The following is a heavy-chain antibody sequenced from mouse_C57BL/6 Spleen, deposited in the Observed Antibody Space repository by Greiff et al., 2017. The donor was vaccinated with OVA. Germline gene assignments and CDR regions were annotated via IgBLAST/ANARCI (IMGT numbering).Heavy chain of an antibody. CDR1: GFTFSSYA. J-gene: IGHJ1*03. D-gene: IGHD5-5*01. CDR3: ARDELPYFDV. V-gene: IGHV5-4*01. Sequence: DVKLVESGGGLVKPGGSLKLSCAASGFTFSSYAMSWVRQTPEKRLEWVATISDGGSYTYYPDNVKGRFTISRDNAKNNLYLQMSHLKSEDTAMYYCARDELPYFDVWGTGTTVTVSS. CDR2: ISDGGSYT.